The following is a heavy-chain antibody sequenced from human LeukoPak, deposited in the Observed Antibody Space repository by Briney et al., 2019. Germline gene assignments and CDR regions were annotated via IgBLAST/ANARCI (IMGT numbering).Heavy chain of an antibody. CDR3: AKGGFGYCSSTSCYVDY. D-gene: IGHD2-2*03. V-gene: IGHV3-53*01. Sequence: GGSLRLSCAASGFTVSDNYMSWVRQAPGKGLEWVSVIYSGGATFYADSVKGRFTISRDNSKNTLYLQMNSLRAEDTAVYYCAKGGFGYCSSTSCYVDYWGQGTLVTVSS. J-gene: IGHJ4*02. CDR2: IYSGGAT. CDR1: GFTVSDNY.